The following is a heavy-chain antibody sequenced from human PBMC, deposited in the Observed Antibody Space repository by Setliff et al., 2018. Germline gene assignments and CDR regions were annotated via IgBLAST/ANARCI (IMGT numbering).Heavy chain of an antibody. CDR1: RDSFTNYW. Sequence: GSLKISCKESRDSFTNYWIIWVRQVPGKGLEWMGMIFPADADTRYNPSFKGQVTMSLDRSITTAYLQWDSLKASDTAIYYCAQRHQRASWAFDPWGRGTLVTVSS. CDR3: AQRHQRASWAFDP. D-gene: IGHD2-2*01. V-gene: IGHV5-51*01. CDR2: IFPADADT. J-gene: IGHJ5*02.